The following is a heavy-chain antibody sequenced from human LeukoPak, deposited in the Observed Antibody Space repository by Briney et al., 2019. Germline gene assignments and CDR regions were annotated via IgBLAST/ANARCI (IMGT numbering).Heavy chain of an antibody. Sequence: ASVRVSCKASGYTFSSYGISWVRQAPGQGLEWMGYIATYNGKTKYAEKVQGRVTMTTDTSTTTVYMELRTLRSDDTAVYYCARDMVGLSADGNWFDPWGQGTLVTVSS. CDR2: IATYNGKT. J-gene: IGHJ5*02. CDR3: ARDMVGLSADGNWFDP. D-gene: IGHD4/OR15-4a*01. V-gene: IGHV1-18*01. CDR1: GYTFSSYG.